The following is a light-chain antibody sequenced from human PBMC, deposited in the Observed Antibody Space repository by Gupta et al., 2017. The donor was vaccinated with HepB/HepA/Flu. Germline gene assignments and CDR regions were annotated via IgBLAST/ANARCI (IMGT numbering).Light chain of an antibody. J-gene: IGKJ1*01. V-gene: IGKV3-15*01. CDR2: RAS. Sequence: EIVMTQSPDTLSVSPGERATLSCRASQTVLSNLAWYQHKPGQAPRLLIYRASIRATGIPDRFSGSGDGTEVTLTISSRQSEDFAVYYCQQYNNWPTWTFGQGTKVEIK. CDR1: QTVLSN. CDR3: QQYNNWPTWT.